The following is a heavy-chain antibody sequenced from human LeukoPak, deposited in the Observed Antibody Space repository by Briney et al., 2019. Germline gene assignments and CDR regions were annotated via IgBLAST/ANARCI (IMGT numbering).Heavy chain of an antibody. CDR3: AKDGYGDYVGGAFDI. Sequence: GGSLRLSCAASGFTFSSYSMNWVRQAPGKGLEWVSSISSSSSYIYYTDSVKGRFTISRDNSKNTLYLQMNSLRAEDTAVYYCAKDGYGDYVGGAFDIWGQGTMVTVSS. J-gene: IGHJ3*02. V-gene: IGHV3-21*01. D-gene: IGHD4-17*01. CDR2: ISSSSSYI. CDR1: GFTFSSYS.